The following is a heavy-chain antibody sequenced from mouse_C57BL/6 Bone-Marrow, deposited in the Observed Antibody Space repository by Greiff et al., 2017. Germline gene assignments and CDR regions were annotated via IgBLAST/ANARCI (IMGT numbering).Heavy chain of an antibody. D-gene: IGHD1-1*01. J-gene: IGHJ3*01. CDR3: TFYGSSYWFAY. Sequence: VQLQQSGAELVRPGASVKLSCTASGFNIKDDYMHWVKQRPEQGLEWIGWIDPENGDTEYASKFQGKATITAATSSNTAYLQLSSLTCEDTAADDWTFYGSSYWFAYWGKGTLVTVA. CDR1: GFNIKDDY. CDR2: IDPENGDT. V-gene: IGHV14-4*01.